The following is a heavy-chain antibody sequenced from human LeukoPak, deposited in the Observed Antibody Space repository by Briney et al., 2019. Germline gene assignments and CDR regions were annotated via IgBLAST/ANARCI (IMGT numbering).Heavy chain of an antibody. D-gene: IGHD3-16*01. CDR1: GGSISSSSYY. CDR3: ARGPRLWLYPHFDY. CDR2: IYYSGST. Sequence: SETLSLTCTVSGGSISSSSYYWGWIRQPPGKGLEWIGSIYYSGSTYYNPSLKSRVTISVDTSKNQFSLKLSSVTAADTAVYYCARGPRLWLYPHFDYWGQGTLVTVSS. J-gene: IGHJ4*02. V-gene: IGHV4-39*07.